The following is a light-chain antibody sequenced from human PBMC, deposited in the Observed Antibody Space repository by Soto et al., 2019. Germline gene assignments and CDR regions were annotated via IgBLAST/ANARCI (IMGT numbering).Light chain of an antibody. CDR2: GAS. CDR1: QSVSSN. J-gene: IGKJ1*01. V-gene: IGKV3-15*01. Sequence: EIVMTQSPATLSVSPGERATLSCRASQSVSSNLAWYQQKPGQAPRLLIYGASTRATGIPARFSGSGSGTDFTLPIRSLQSEDFAVYYCQRYNNWTPGTLGQGTKVEIK. CDR3: QRYNNWTPGT.